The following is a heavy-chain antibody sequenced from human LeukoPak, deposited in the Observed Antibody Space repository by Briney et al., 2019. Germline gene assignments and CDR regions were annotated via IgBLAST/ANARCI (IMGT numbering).Heavy chain of an antibody. D-gene: IGHD6-13*01. CDR1: GFTFRSYW. J-gene: IGHJ4*02. Sequence: GGSLILSCAASGFTFRSYWMSWVRQAPGKGLEWVANIKQGGSEKYYVDSVKGRFTISRDNAKNSLYLQMNSLRAEDTAVYYCARSHDPSYSGSLPYYFDYWGQGTLVTVSS. CDR2: IKQGGSEK. V-gene: IGHV3-7*04. CDR3: ARSHDPSYSGSLPYYFDY.